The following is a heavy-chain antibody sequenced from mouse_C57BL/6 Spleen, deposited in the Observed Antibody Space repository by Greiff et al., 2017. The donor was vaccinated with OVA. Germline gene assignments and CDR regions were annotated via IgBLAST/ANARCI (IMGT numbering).Heavy chain of an antibody. CDR2: IDPANGNT. D-gene: IGHD2-4*01. Sequence: EVKLVESVAELVRPGASVKLSCTASGFNIKNTYMHWVKQRPEQGLEWIGRIDPANGNTKYAPKFQGKATITADTSSNTAYLQLSSLTSEDTAIYYCASLYDYDGIYYAMDYWGQGTSVTVSS. CDR3: ASLYDYDGIYYAMDY. CDR1: GFNIKNTY. V-gene: IGHV14-3*01. J-gene: IGHJ4*01.